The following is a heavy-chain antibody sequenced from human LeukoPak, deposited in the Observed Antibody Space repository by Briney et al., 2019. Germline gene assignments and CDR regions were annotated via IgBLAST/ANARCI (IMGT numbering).Heavy chain of an antibody. Sequence: PGGSLRLSCAASGFTVSSNYMSWVRQAPGKGLEWVSVIYSGGSTYYADSVKGRFTISRDNSKNTLYLQMNSLRAEDTAVYYCARAPYYCDSLYFDYWGQGTLVTVSS. CDR2: IYSGGST. D-gene: IGHD3-22*01. CDR3: ARAPYYCDSLYFDY. J-gene: IGHJ4*02. V-gene: IGHV3-66*01. CDR1: GFTVSSNY.